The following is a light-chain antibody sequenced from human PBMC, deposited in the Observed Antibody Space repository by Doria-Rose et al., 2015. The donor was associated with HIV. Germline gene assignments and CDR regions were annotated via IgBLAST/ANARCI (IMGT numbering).Light chain of an antibody. Sequence: QSVVTQPPSVSGAPGQRVATSCTGSSSNIGAGFDVNWYQQFPGTAPKLLIHGNTNRPSGVHDRCSGSKSGTSASLAISGLRAEDEADYCCQSYDSRLSVYVFGTGTKVTVL. CDR2: GNT. CDR3: QSYDSRLSVYV. J-gene: IGLJ1*01. CDR1: SSNIGAGFD. V-gene: IGLV1-40*01.